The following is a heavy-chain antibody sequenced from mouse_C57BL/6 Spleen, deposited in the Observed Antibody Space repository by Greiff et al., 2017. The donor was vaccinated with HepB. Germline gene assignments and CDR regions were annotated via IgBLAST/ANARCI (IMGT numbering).Heavy chain of an antibody. D-gene: IGHD1-1*01. V-gene: IGHV14-2*01. CDR1: GFNIKDYY. CDR3: ALFITTVVPFAY. J-gene: IGHJ3*01. Sequence: VQLKESGAELVKPGASVKLSCTASGFNIKDYYMHWVKQRTEQGLEWIGRIDPEDGETRYAPKFQGKATITADTSSNTAYLQLSSLTSEDTAVYYCALFITTVVPFAYWGQGTLVTVSA. CDR2: IDPEDGET.